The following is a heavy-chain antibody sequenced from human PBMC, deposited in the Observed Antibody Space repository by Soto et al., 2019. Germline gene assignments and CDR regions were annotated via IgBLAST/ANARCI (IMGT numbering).Heavy chain of an antibody. CDR2: INPSGGST. V-gene: IGHV1-46*01. D-gene: IGHD3-10*01. J-gene: IGHJ4*02. Sequence: ASVKLACKASGYTFTSYYMHWVRQAPGQGLEWMGIINPSGGSTSYAQKFQGRVTMTRDTSTSTVYMELSSLRSEDTAVYYCARAQGSISMVRGVPDFDYWGQGTLVTVSS. CDR3: ARAQGSISMVRGVPDFDY. CDR1: GYTFTSYY.